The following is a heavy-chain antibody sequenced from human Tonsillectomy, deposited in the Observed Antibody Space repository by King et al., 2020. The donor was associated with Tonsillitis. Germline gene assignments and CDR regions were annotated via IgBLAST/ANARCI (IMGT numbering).Heavy chain of an antibody. J-gene: IGHJ4*02. V-gene: IGHV4-61*01. CDR2: IYYSGST. CDR1: GGSVSSGSYY. CDR3: ARLWHSGYDLFDY. Sequence: VQLQESGPGLVKPSETLSLTYTVSGGSVSSGSYYWSWIRQPPGKGLEWIGYIYYSGSTNYNPSLKSRVTISVDTSKNQFSLKLSSVTAADTAVYYCARLWHSGYDLFDYWGQGTLVTVSS. D-gene: IGHD5-12*01.